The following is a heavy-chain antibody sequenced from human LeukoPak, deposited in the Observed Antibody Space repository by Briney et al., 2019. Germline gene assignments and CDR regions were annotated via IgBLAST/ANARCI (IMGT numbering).Heavy chain of an antibody. CDR3: AREGIDSSRYYSYFDY. CDR2: ISSGGSTI. V-gene: IGHV3-48*03. Sequence: GGSLRLSCAGSGFTFSSYEMNWVRQAPGKGLEWVSHISSGGSTIYYADSVKGRFTISRDNAKNSLYLQMDSLRAEDTAVYYCAREGIDSSRYYSYFDYWGQGTLVTVSS. J-gene: IGHJ4*02. CDR1: GFTFSSYE. D-gene: IGHD3-22*01.